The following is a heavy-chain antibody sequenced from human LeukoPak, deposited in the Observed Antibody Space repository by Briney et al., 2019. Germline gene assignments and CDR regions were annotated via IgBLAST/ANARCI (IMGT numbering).Heavy chain of an antibody. CDR2: IIPIFGTA. Sequence: SVKVSCKASGRTFSSYAISWVRQAPGLGLEWMGGIIPIFGTANYEQKFHGRVTITADEAKRPAYMEMSRLRAEDTGVYYWAGDRLATRWFDPWGQGTLVTVSS. J-gene: IGHJ5*02. V-gene: IGHV1-69*13. CDR1: GRTFSSYA. CDR3: AGDRLATRWFDP. D-gene: IGHD6-19*01.